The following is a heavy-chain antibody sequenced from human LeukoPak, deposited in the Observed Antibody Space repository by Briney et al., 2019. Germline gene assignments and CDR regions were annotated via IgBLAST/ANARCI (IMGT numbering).Heavy chain of an antibody. CDR1: GGSISGYY. CDR3: ARDYYGSGSYYNHFYGMDV. D-gene: IGHD3-10*01. Sequence: SETLSLTCTVSGGSISGYYWNWIRQPPGKGLEWIGYIHYSGSTNYNPSLESRVTISLDTSKSQFSLKLNSVTAADTAVYYCARDYYGSGSYYNHFYGMDVWGQGTTVTVSS. J-gene: IGHJ6*02. V-gene: IGHV4-59*01. CDR2: IHYSGST.